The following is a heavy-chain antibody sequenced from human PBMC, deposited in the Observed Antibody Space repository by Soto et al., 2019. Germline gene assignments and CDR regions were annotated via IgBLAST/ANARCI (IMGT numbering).Heavy chain of an antibody. D-gene: IGHD4-4*01. V-gene: IGHV1-69*12. J-gene: IGHJ6*02. CDR2: IIPIFRTA. Sequence: QGQLVQSGAEVKKPGSSVKVSCKASAGTYSSYAISWVRQAPGHGLEWMGGIIPIFRTANYAQNFQGRDTHIAYAMNSTAYIKPSSLKSGTTALYSGAGPPEPTSTYSHGGMNHWCQGTTVTASS. CDR3: AGPPEPTSTYSHGGMNH. CDR1: AGTYSSYA.